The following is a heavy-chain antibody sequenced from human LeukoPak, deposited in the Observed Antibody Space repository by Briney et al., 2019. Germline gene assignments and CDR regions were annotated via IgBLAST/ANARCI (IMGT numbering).Heavy chain of an antibody. Sequence: PGESLKISCKGSGYSFTSYWTGWVRHMPGKGLEWMGIIYPGDSATRYSPSFQGQVTISADKSISTAYLQWSSLKASDTAIYYCATSMVRGVITRFDYWGQGTLVTVSS. CDR1: GYSFTSYW. V-gene: IGHV5-51*01. J-gene: IGHJ4*02. CDR2: IYPGDSAT. D-gene: IGHD3-10*01. CDR3: ATSMVRGVITRFDY.